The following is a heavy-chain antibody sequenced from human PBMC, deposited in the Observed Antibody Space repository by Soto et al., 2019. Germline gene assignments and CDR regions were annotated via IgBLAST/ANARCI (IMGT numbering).Heavy chain of an antibody. J-gene: IGHJ5*02. D-gene: IGHD3-10*01. CDR1: GGSISSSSYY. V-gene: IGHV4-39*01. Sequence: PSETLSLTCTVSGGSISSSSYYWGWIRQPPGKGLEWIGSIYYSGSTYYNPSLKSRVTISVDTSKNQFSLKLSSVTAADTAVYYCARHKGGLWFGELPRWFDPWGQGTLVTVSS. CDR2: IYYSGST. CDR3: ARHKGGLWFGELPRWFDP.